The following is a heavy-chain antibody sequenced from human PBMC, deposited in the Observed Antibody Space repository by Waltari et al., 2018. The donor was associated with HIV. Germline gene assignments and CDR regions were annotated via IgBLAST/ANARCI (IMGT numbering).Heavy chain of an antibody. D-gene: IGHD3-10*02. CDR3: ARVMVFGEIFSSYGYYGMDV. CDR2: MWHDGSNE. J-gene: IGHJ6*02. Sequence: QVQLVESGGGVAQSGRSLRLSCAASGFTFSYYGMHWVCQAPGKGVEWGAVMWHDGSNEYYEDSVEGRFTISRDNSRNILYLQMRNRRVEDTAVYYWARVMVFGEIFSSYGYYGMDVWGQGTTVSVPS. CDR1: GFTFSYYG. V-gene: IGHV3-33*01.